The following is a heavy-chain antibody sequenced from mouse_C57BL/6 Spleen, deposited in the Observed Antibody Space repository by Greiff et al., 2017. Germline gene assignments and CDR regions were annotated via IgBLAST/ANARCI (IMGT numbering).Heavy chain of an antibody. CDR3: ARDEIYYYCSSPSWFAY. D-gene: IGHD1-1*01. J-gene: IGHJ3*01. V-gene: IGHV1-84*01. CDR2: LYPGSGTT. Sequence: VQLQQSGPELVKPGASVKISCKASGYTFTDYYINWVKQRPGQGLEWIGWLYPGSGTTKYNEKFKGKATLTVDTYSSTAYMQLSSLTSEDSAVDFCARDEIYYYCSSPSWFAYWGQGTLVTFSA. CDR1: GYTFTDYY.